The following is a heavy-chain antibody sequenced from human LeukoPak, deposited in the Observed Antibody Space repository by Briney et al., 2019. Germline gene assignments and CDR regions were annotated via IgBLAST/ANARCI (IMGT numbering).Heavy chain of an antibody. D-gene: IGHD1-26*01. J-gene: IGHJ4*02. CDR3: AKKWGVGTTTLDYFDY. CDR2: IWYDGSNK. V-gene: IGHV3-33*06. Sequence: QPGGSLRLSCAASGFTFSSYGMHWVRQAPGKGLEWVAVIWYDGSNKYYADSVKGRFTISRDNSKNTLYLQMNSLTDEDTAVYYCAKKWGVGTTTLDYFDYWGQGTLVTVSS. CDR1: GFTFSSYG.